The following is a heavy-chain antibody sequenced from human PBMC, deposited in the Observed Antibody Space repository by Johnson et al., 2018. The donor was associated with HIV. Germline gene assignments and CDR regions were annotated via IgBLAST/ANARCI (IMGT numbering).Heavy chain of an antibody. V-gene: IGHV3-69-1*02. D-gene: IGHD1-7*01. J-gene: IGHJ3*02. CDR3: ARVNWNYEAFDI. Sequence: VQLVESGGTLVKPGGSLRLSSTDSEFTFSKYDMPWVRHAPGKGLKGRFTISRDNAKNSLYLQMNSLRAEDTAVYYCARVNWNYEAFDIWGQGTMVTVSS. CDR1: EFTFSKYD.